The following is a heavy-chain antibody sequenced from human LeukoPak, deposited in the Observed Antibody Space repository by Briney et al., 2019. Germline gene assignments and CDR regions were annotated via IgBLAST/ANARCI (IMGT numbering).Heavy chain of an antibody. CDR3: ARDTTVTEAFDI. CDR2: IDSGGST. J-gene: IGHJ3*02. V-gene: IGHV3-66*01. CDR1: GFTFSSYW. Sequence: QPGGSLRLSCAASGFTFSSYWMSWVRQAPGKGLEWVSVIDSGGSTNYADSVKGRFTISSDNSKNTLYLQMNSLRAEDTAVYYCARDTTVTEAFDIWGQGTMVTVSS. D-gene: IGHD4-17*01.